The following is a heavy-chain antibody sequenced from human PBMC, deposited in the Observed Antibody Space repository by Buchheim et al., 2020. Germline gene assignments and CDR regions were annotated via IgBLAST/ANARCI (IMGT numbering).Heavy chain of an antibody. J-gene: IGHJ4*02. CDR1: GFSFSSHS. CDR2: ITSSSDSI. Sequence: EVQLVESGGGLVKPGGSLRLSCVASGFSFSSHSMKWVRQAPGKGLEWVSSITSSSDSIYYADSVKGRFTISRDNAKNSLYLQMNSLRAEDTALYYCARFIDSSGYYFSDYWGQGTL. D-gene: IGHD3-22*01. V-gene: IGHV3-21*06. CDR3: ARFIDSSGYYFSDY.